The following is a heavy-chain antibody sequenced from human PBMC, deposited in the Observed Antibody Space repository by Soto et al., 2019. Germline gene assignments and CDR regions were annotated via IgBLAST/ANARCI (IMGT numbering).Heavy chain of an antibody. CDR1: GFTFSSYA. CDR3: AKEGPGGPGRYFHAFDI. V-gene: IGHV3-23*01. D-gene: IGHD3-10*01. Sequence: PGGSLRPSCAASGFTFSSYAMIWVRQATGKGLEWVSAISGSGGSTYYADSVKGRFTISRDNSKNTLYLQMNSLRAEDTAVYYCAKEGPGGPGRYFHAFDIWGQGTMVTVSS. CDR2: ISGSGGST. J-gene: IGHJ3*02.